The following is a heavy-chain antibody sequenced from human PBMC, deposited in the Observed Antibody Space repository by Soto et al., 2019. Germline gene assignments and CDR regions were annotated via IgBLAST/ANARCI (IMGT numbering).Heavy chain of an antibody. J-gene: IGHJ4*02. CDR1: GGSISSSSYY. CDR3: ARPRHYDFWSGYYFDY. CDR2: IYYSGST. V-gene: IGHV4-39*01. D-gene: IGHD3-3*01. Sequence: SETLSLTCTVSGGSISSSSYYWGWIRQPPGKGLEWIGSIYYSGSTYYNPSLKSRVTISVDTSKNQFSLKLSSVTAADTAVYYCARPRHYDFWSGYYFDYWGQGTLVTVS.